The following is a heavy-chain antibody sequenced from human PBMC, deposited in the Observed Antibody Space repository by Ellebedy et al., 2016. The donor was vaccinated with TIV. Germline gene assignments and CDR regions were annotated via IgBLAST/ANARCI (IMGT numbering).Heavy chain of an antibody. CDR3: ARGGLNMMTFGGTSPIDS. V-gene: IGHV4-31*03. CDR2: ITYSQYT. D-gene: IGHD3-16*01. J-gene: IGHJ4*02. Sequence: SETLSLTXNVSGYSIDSGGFYWSWIRQQPGKGLQFIGYITYSQYTYYVPSLKSRVMLSVDTSKNQFSLKMTSLTAADTAVYYCARGGLNMMTFGGTSPIDSWGQGSLVTVSS. CDR1: GYSIDSGGFY.